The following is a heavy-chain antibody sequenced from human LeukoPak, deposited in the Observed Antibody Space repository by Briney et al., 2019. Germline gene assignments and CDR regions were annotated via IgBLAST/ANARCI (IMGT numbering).Heavy chain of an antibody. CDR3: ARDGPSGYCSSTSCYTLPFDS. V-gene: IGHV1-18*01. CDR1: GYTFTSYG. Sequence: APVKVSCKASGYTFTSYGISWVRQAPGQGLEWMGWISAYNGNTNYAQKLQGRVTMTTDTSTSTAYMELRSLRSDDTAVYYCARDGPSGYCSSTSCYTLPFDSWGQGTLVTVSS. J-gene: IGHJ5*01. D-gene: IGHD2-2*02. CDR2: ISAYNGNT.